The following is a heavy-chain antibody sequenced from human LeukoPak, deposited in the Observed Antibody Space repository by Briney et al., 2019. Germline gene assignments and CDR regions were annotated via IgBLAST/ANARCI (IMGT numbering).Heavy chain of an antibody. CDR3: AIETTGIAAAGLYYYFDY. CDR1: GGSISSYY. J-gene: IGHJ4*02. V-gene: IGHV4-4*07. Sequence: SSETLSLTCTGSGGSISSYYWSWIRQPAGKGLEWIGRIYTSGSTNYNPSLKSRVTMSVDTSKNQFSLKLSSVTAADTAVYYCAIETTGIAAAGLYYYFDYWGQGTLVTVSS. CDR2: IYTSGST. D-gene: IGHD6-13*01.